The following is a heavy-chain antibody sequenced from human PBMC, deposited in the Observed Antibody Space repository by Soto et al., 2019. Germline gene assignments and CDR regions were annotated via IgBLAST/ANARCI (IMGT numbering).Heavy chain of an antibody. J-gene: IGHJ4*02. V-gene: IGHV1-69*13. Sequence: SVKVSCKASGGTFSTYAIDWVRQAPGQGLEWMGGITPLFGTAKYAQNFQGRITITADESTNTAYMELRSLRSQDTAVYYCARGVHYDSSGYYYFYWGQGTLVTVSS. CDR2: ITPLFGTA. CDR3: ARGVHYDSSGYYYFY. D-gene: IGHD3-22*01. CDR1: GGTFSTYA.